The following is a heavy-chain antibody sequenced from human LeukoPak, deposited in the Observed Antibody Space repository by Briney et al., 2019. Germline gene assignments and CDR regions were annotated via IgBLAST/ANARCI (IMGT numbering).Heavy chain of an antibody. J-gene: IGHJ4*02. CDR3: AKDRSFSGYSSAYADY. V-gene: IGHV3-30*04. Sequence: GGSLRLSCAASGFTFSQYAMHWVRQAPGKGLDWVAVISYDGINKHFADSVKGRFIISRDSSRNTLYLQMNSLRPEDTAVYYCAKDRSFSGYSSAYADYWGQGTLVTVSS. D-gene: IGHD5-18*01. CDR1: GFTFSQYA. CDR2: ISYDGINK.